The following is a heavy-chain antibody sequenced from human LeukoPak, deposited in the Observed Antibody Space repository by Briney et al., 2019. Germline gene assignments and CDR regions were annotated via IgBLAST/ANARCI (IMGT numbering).Heavy chain of an antibody. Sequence: GGTLRLSCAASGFTFSSYGMSWVRQAPGKGLEWVSAISGSGGSTYYADSVKGRFTISRGNSKNTLYLQMNSLRAEDTAVYYCAKDKWPYSSSWYAQPFDYWGQGTLVTVSS. V-gene: IGHV3-23*01. D-gene: IGHD6-13*01. J-gene: IGHJ4*02. CDR3: AKDKWPYSSSWYAQPFDY. CDR1: GFTFSSYG. CDR2: ISGSGGST.